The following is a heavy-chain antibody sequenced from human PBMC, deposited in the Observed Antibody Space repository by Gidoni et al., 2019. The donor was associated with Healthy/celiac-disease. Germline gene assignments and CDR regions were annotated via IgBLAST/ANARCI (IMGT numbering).Heavy chain of an antibody. D-gene: IGHD6-6*01. J-gene: IGHJ6*02. CDR2: IYYSGIT. CDR1: GGSISSYY. V-gene: IGHV4-59*01. CDR3: ARDGGGSSSSSISYYYYGMDV. Sequence: QVQLQESGPGLVKPSETLSLTCAVSGGSISSYYWSWIRQPPGKGLEWIGYIYYSGITNYNPSLKSRVTISVDTSKNQFSLKLSSVTAADTAVYYCARDGGGSSSSSISYYYYGMDVWGQGTTVTVSS.